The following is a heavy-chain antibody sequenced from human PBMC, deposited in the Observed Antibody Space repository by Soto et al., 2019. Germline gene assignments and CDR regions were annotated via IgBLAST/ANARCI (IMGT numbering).Heavy chain of an antibody. CDR3: ARLGYCSSTSCYNYYMDV. Sequence: SETLSLTCTVSGGSISSYYWSWIRQPPGKGLEWIGYIYYSGSTNYNPSLKSRVTISVDTSKNQFSLKLSSVTAADTAVYYCARLGYCSSTSCYNYYMDVWGKGTTVTVSS. V-gene: IGHV4-59*08. CDR2: IYYSGST. J-gene: IGHJ6*03. CDR1: GGSISSYY. D-gene: IGHD2-2*02.